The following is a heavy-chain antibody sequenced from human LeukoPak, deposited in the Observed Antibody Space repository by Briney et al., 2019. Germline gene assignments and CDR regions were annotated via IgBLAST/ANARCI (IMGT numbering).Heavy chain of an antibody. V-gene: IGHV3-23*01. CDR1: GFTFSSYA. Sequence: GGSLRLSCAASGFTFSSYAMSWVRQAPGKGLEWVSGISGSGGVTSYADSVKGRFTISRDNSKNTLYLQMNSLRAEDTAVYYCANTYYYGSGSYWGQGTLVTVSS. J-gene: IGHJ4*02. CDR2: ISGSGGVT. CDR3: ANTYYYGSGSY. D-gene: IGHD3-10*01.